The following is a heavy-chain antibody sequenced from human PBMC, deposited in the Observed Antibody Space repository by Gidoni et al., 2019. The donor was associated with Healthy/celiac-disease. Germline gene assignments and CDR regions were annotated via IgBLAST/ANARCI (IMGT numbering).Heavy chain of an antibody. CDR1: GGSFVSCGYY. V-gene: IGHV4-31*03. CDR2: IYYSGST. D-gene: IGHD3-10*01. J-gene: IGHJ6*02. CDR3: ASGGSTLPYYYYYGMDV. Sequence: QVQLQESGPGLVKPSQTLSLTCTFSGGSFVSCGYYWSWIRQHPGKGLEWIGYIYYSGSTYYNPSLKSRVTISVDTSKNQFSLKLSSVTAADTAVYYCASGGSTLPYYYYYGMDVWGQGTTVTVSS.